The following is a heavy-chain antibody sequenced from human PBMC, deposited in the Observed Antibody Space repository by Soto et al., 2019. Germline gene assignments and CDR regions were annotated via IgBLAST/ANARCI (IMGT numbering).Heavy chain of an antibody. V-gene: IGHV4-31*03. CDR1: GGSISSGGYY. Sequence: QVQLQESGPGLVKPSQTLSLTCTVSGGSISSGGYYWSWIRQHPGKGLEWIGYIYYSGSTYYNPPLKSRVTISVDTSKTQFSLKLSSVTAADTAVYYCAASCVGCGGFNYYGMDVWGQGTTVTVSS. D-gene: IGHD2-21*01. J-gene: IGHJ6*02. CDR3: AASCVGCGGFNYYGMDV. CDR2: IYYSGST.